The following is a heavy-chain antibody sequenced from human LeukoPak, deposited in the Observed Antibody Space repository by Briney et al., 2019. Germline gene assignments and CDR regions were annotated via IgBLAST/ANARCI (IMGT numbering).Heavy chain of an antibody. D-gene: IGHD6-13*01. CDR2: INHSGST. V-gene: IGHV4-34*01. Sequence: SETLSLTCTVSGGSISSYYWSWIRQPPGKGLEWIGEINHSGSTNYNPSLKSRVTISVDTSKNQFSLKLSSVTAADKGVYSWASVGSSSWYLGPYYYYGMDVWGQGTTVTVSS. CDR1: GGSISSYY. CDR3: ASVGSSSWYLGPYYYYGMDV. J-gene: IGHJ6*02.